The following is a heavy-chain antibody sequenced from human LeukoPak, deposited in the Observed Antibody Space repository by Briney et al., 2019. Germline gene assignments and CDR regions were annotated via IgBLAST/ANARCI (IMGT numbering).Heavy chain of an antibody. CDR3: ARGASGNYYRIDY. CDR1: GGSFSGYY. Sequence: NPSETLSLTCTVYGGSFSGYYWSWIRQPPGKGLEWIGEINHSGSTNYNPSLKSRVTISVDTSKNQFSLKLSSVTAADTAVYYCARGASGNYYRIDYWGQGTLVTVSS. V-gene: IGHV4-34*01. J-gene: IGHJ4*02. CDR2: INHSGST. D-gene: IGHD3-10*01.